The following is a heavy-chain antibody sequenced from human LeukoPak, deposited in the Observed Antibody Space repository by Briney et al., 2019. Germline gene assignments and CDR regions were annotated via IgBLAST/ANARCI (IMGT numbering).Heavy chain of an antibody. D-gene: IGHD3-10*02. J-gene: IGHJ3*01. CDR2: IWYDGSNE. V-gene: IGHV3-33*01. CDR3: AREISMFVNAFDL. Sequence: SGGSLRLSCAASGFTFSNSGMHWVRQAPGMGLEWVAVIWYDGSNEYYADAVKGRFITSRDNSKNTVHLQMNSLRVEDTSVYYCAREISMFVNAFDLWGQGTLVAVSS. CDR1: GFTFSNSG.